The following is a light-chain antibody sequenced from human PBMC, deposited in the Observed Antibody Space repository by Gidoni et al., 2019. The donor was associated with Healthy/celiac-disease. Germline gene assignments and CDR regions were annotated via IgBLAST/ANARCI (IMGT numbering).Light chain of an antibody. CDR3: QQYDNLPTWT. V-gene: IGKV1-33*01. CDR1: QSLSNY. CDR2: DAC. J-gene: IGKJ1*01. Sequence: DIQITQSPSSLSASVVYRFTITCQASQSLSNYLNWYQPKPGKAPKLLIYDACNLETGGPSRFSGSGSGRDFTFTISSMQPEDIATYYCQQYDNLPTWTFGQGTKVEIK.